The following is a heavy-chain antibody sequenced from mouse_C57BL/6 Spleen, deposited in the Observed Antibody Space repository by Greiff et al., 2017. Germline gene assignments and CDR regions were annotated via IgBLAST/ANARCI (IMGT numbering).Heavy chain of an antibody. J-gene: IGHJ4*01. Sequence: QVQLQQPGAELVRPGSSVKLSCKASGYTFTSYWMHWVKQRPIQGLEWIGNIDPSDSATHYNQKFKDKATLTVDKSSSTADMQLSSLTSEDSAVYYCARDYGNGAMDDWGQGTSVTVSS. V-gene: IGHV1-52*01. CDR3: ARDYGNGAMDD. CDR2: IDPSDSAT. CDR1: GYTFTSYW. D-gene: IGHD1-1*01.